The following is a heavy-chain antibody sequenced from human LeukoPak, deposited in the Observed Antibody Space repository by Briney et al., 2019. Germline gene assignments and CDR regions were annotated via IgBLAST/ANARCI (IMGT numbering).Heavy chain of an antibody. V-gene: IGHV1-69*01. Sequence: SVNVSCKASGGTFSSYAISWVRQAPGQGLEWIGGIIPIFGTANYAQKFQGRVTITADESTSTAYMELSSLRSEDTAVYYCARTQSSGWYNFDYWGQGTLVTVSS. CDR2: IIPIFGTA. D-gene: IGHD6-19*01. J-gene: IGHJ4*02. CDR3: ARTQSSGWYNFDY. CDR1: GGTFSSYA.